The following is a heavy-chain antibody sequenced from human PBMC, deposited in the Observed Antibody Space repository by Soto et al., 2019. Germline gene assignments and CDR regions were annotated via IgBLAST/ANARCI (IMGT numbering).Heavy chain of an antibody. CDR2: FDPEDGET. V-gene: IGHV1-24*01. CDR1: GYTLTELS. J-gene: IGHJ3*02. CDR3: ATDRFSRYCSSTSCFDAFDI. D-gene: IGHD2-2*01. Sequence: ASVKVSCKVSGYTLTELSMHWVRQAPGKGLEWMGGFDPEDGETIYAQKFQGRVTMTEDTSTDTAYMELSSLRSEDTAVYYCATDRFSRYCSSTSCFDAFDIWGQGTMVTVSS.